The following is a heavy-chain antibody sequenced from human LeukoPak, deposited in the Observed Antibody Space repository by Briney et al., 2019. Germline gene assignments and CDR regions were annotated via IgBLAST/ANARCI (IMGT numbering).Heavy chain of an antibody. V-gene: IGHV3-30*18. J-gene: IGHJ4*02. D-gene: IGHD3-16*02. CDR2: ITYAGSNE. CDR3: AKGPAPRLGEFSYHALVDY. Sequence: GGSLRLSCVASGFTFSSYGMHWVRQAPGKGLEWVAFITYAGSNENIADSVKGRFIISRDNSKNTLYLQMNSLRAEDTAVYYCAKGPAPRLGEFSYHALVDYWGQGTLVTVSS. CDR1: GFTFSSYG.